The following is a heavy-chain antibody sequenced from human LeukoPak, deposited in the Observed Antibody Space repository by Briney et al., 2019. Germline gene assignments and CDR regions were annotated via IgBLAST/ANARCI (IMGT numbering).Heavy chain of an antibody. D-gene: IGHD3-22*01. Sequence: GGSLRLSCAASGFIFSSYSMNWVRQAPGKGLEYVSAISSNGGSKYYANSVKGRFTISRDNSKNTLYLQMGSLRAEDMAVYYCAKPSLYYYDTSGYYRYWYFDLWGRGTLVTVSS. CDR3: AKPSLYYYDTSGYYRYWYFDL. V-gene: IGHV3-64*01. J-gene: IGHJ2*01. CDR2: ISSNGGSK. CDR1: GFIFSSYS.